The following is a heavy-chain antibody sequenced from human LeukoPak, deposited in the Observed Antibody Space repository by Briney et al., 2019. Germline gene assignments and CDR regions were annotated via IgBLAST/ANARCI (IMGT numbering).Heavy chain of an antibody. J-gene: IGHJ3*02. Sequence: SETLSLTCTVSGGSISSYYWSWIRQPPGKGLEWIGYIYYSGSTNYNPSLKSRVTISVDTSKNQFSLKVNSVTAADTAVYYCARGVGDNFWSGVDAFDIWGQGTTVTVSS. CDR2: IYYSGST. V-gene: IGHV4-59*12. CDR1: GGSISSYY. CDR3: ARGVGDNFWSGVDAFDI. D-gene: IGHD3-3*01.